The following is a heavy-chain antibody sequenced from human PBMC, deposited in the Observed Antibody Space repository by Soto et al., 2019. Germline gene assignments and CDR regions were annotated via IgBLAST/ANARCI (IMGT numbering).Heavy chain of an antibody. CDR2: IYYSGST. Sequence: QLQMQESGPGLVKPSETLSLTCTVSGGSISNSNYYWGWIRQPPGKGLECIGTIYYSGSTYYNPSLKSRVTISVDTSRKELSLKLISVTAAETAVYYCARLLVVGSTPFDYWGQGTLVIVSS. V-gene: IGHV4-39*01. D-gene: IGHD1-26*01. CDR1: GGSISNSNYY. CDR3: ARLLVVGSTPFDY. J-gene: IGHJ4*02.